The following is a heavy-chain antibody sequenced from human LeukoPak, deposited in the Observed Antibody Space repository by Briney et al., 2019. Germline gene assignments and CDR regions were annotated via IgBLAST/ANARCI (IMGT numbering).Heavy chain of an antibody. CDR2: IRSKANSYAT. CDR3: TRRSSAAGRQYFDY. J-gene: IGHJ4*02. D-gene: IGHD6-13*01. Sequence: GGSLRLSCAASGFTFSDSAVHWDRQASGKGLEWVVRIRSKANSYATAYAASVKGRFTISRDDSENTLYLQMNSLKTEDTAVYYCTRRSSAAGRQYFDYWGQGTLVTVSS. V-gene: IGHV3-73*01. CDR1: GFTFSDSA.